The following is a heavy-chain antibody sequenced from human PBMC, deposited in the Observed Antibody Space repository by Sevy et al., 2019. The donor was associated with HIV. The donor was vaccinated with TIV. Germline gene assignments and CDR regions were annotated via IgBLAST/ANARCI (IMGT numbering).Heavy chain of an antibody. J-gene: IGHJ5*02. D-gene: IGHD6-19*01. CDR3: ARDYNSGWRKFNLFDP. Sequence: GGSLRLSCAASGFTFSTYSMNWVRQAPGKGLEWVSSISSTSSYIDYAYSVKGRFTISRDNAKNSLYLQMNNLRAEDTAVYYCARDYNSGWRKFNLFDPWGQGTLLTVSS. V-gene: IGHV3-21*01. CDR1: GFTFSTYS. CDR2: ISSTSSYI.